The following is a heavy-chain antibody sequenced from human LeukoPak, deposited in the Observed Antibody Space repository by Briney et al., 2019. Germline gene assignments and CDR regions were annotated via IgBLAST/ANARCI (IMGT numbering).Heavy chain of an antibody. CDR1: GFTFSDYY. J-gene: IGHJ4*02. D-gene: IGHD3-9*01. Sequence: PGGSLRLSCAASGFTFSDYYMSWIRQAPGRGLEWVSYISISCSTIYYAHSVKGRFTISRDNAENSLYLQMNSLRAEDTAVYYCARGGGYDILTRNAGYFDYWGQGTLVTVSS. CDR3: ARGGGYDILTRNAGYFDY. CDR2: ISISCSTI. V-gene: IGHV3-11*04.